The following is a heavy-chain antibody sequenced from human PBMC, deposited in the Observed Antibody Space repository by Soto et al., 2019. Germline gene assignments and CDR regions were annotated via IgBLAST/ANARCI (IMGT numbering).Heavy chain of an antibody. CDR1: GYTFTGYY. D-gene: IGHD3-10*01. CDR3: ARTTYYYGSGSYEAFDI. CDR2: INPNSGGT. Sequence: ASVKVSCKASGYTFTGYYMHWVRQAPGQGLEWMGWINPNSGGTNYAQKFQGWVTMTRDTSISTAYMELSRLRSDDTAVYYCARTTYYYGSGSYEAFDIWGQGTMVTVS. V-gene: IGHV1-2*04. J-gene: IGHJ3*02.